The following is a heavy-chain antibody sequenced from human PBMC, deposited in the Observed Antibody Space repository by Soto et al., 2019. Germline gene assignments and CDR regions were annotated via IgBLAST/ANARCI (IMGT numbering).Heavy chain of an antibody. D-gene: IGHD6-6*01. Sequence: QVQQVQSGAEVKKPGASVRVSCKASGYTFTGNFMHWVRQAPGQGLEWVGWINPNNGVTKYTQKFHGRVTLTRDKSHETASMALSRATSHETALYYWARDRVWTSPSSELFQFYYGMDVWGHGPSVTVS. V-gene: IGHV1-2*02. CDR3: ARDRVWTSPSSELFQFYYGMDV. CDR1: GYTFTGNF. CDR2: INPNNGVT. J-gene: IGHJ6*02.